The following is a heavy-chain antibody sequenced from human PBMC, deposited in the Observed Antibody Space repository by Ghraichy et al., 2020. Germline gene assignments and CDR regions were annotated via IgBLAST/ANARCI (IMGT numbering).Heavy chain of an antibody. CDR1: GFTFSDFG. CDR2: IWSDGSNK. V-gene: IGHV3-33*08. J-gene: IGHJ6*02. Sequence: GGSLRLSCAASGFTFSDFGMHWVRQAPGKGLEWVAIIWSDGSNKYYGDSVKGRFTISRDNSKNTLYLQMNSLRAEDTAVYYCARELLYDGVYYYYGLDAWGQGTTVTVSS. CDR3: ARELLYDGVYYYYGLDA. D-gene: IGHD2-8*01.